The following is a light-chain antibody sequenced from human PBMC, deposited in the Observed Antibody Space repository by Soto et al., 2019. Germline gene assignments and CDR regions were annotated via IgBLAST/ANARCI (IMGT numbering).Light chain of an antibody. V-gene: IGKV3-11*01. J-gene: IGKJ5*01. CDR2: DVS. CDR1: QSVGTY. CDR3: QHRSIWPVS. Sequence: EIVLTQSPATLSLSPGEGATLSCRAIQSVGTYLAWYQQKPGQSPRLLMFDVSNRATGIPARFSGSGSGTDFTLTISSLEPEDFGVYYCQHRSIWPVSFGQGTRLEIK.